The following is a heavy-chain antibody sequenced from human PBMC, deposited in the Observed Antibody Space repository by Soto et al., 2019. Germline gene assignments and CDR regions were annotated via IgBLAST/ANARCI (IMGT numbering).Heavy chain of an antibody. Sequence: SQTLSLTCAISGDSVSSNSATWNWIRQSPSRGLEWLGRTYYRSKWYNDYAVSVKSRISINPDTSKNQFSLQLNSVTPEDTAVYYCAAGTNFFYGMDVWGQGTTVTVSS. V-gene: IGHV6-1*01. CDR3: AAGTNFFYGMDV. J-gene: IGHJ6*02. CDR1: GDSVSSNSAT. CDR2: TYYRSKWYN. D-gene: IGHD6-19*01.